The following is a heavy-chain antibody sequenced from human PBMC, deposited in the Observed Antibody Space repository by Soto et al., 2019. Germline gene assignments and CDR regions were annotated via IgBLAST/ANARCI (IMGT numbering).Heavy chain of an antibody. J-gene: IGHJ6*02. CDR3: ARGRVSNYYGSGSYVALYYYYGMDV. Sequence: SETLSLTCAVYGGSFSGYYWSWIRQPPGKGLEWIGEILHSGSTNYNPSLKSRVTISVDTSKNQFSLKLSSVTAADTAVFYCARGRVSNYYGSGSYVALYYYYGMDVWGQGTTVTVSS. D-gene: IGHD3-10*01. CDR2: ILHSGST. CDR1: GGSFSGYY. V-gene: IGHV4-34*01.